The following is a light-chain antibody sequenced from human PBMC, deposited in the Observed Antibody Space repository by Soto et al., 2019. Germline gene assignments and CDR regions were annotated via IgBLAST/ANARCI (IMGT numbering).Light chain of an antibody. CDR2: DAS. J-gene: IGKJ2*02. CDR3: QQRSNWPRRT. CDR1: QSVSSY. Sequence: EIVLTQSPATLSLSPGERATLSCWASQSVSSYLAWYQQKPGQAPRLLIYDASNRATGIPARFSGSGSGTDFTLTISSLEPEDFAVHHCQQRSNWPRRTFGQGTKLEIK. V-gene: IGKV3-11*01.